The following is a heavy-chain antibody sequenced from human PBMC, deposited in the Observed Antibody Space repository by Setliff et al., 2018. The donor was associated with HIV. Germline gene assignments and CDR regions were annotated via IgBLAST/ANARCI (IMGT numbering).Heavy chain of an antibody. J-gene: IGHJ4*02. D-gene: IGHD1-1*01. CDR3: ARGSWKDGAQGYFFDH. V-gene: IGHV1-2*04. CDR2: INPSSGGT. Sequence: WASVKVSCKASGYTFTDYYLNWVRQAPGQGLEWMGWINPSSGGTNYAQKFKGWVTMTRDTSITTAYMELSRLRPDDTAVYFCARGSWKDGAQGYFFDHWGQGTLVTVSS. CDR1: GYTFTDYY.